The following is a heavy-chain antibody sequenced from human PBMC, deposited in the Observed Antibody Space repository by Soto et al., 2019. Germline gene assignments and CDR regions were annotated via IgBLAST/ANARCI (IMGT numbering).Heavy chain of an antibody. Sequence: KQSQTLSLTCAISGDSVSSNSAAWNWIRQSPSRGLEWLGRTYYRSKWYNDYAVSVKSRITINPDTSKNQFSLQLNSVTPEDTAVYYCARDLDPSQLGYDAFDIWGQGTMVTVSS. CDR1: GDSVSSNSAA. CDR3: ARDLDPSQLGYDAFDI. D-gene: IGHD7-27*01. CDR2: TYYRSKWYN. J-gene: IGHJ3*02. V-gene: IGHV6-1*01.